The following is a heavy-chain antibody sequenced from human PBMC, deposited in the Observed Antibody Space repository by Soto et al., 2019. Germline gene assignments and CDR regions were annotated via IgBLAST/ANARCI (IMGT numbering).Heavy chain of an antibody. Sequence: GGSLRLSCAASGFTFSDYYMSWIRQAPGKGLEWVSYISSSSSYTNYADSVKGRFTISRDNAKNSLYLQMNSLRAEDTAVYYCARGGYDFWSGYYPASPFDYWGQGTLVTVSS. CDR2: ISSSSSYT. CDR1: GFTFSDYY. CDR3: ARGGYDFWSGYYPASPFDY. D-gene: IGHD3-3*01. J-gene: IGHJ4*02. V-gene: IGHV3-11*06.